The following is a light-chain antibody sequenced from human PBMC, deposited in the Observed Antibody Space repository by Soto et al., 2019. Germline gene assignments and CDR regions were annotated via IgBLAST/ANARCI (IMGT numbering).Light chain of an antibody. V-gene: IGKV1-5*01. CDR2: DAS. CDR1: QTISSW. CDR3: QQYNSYSPT. J-gene: IGKJ1*01. Sequence: IQLTQSPSNMFGRVGDRVTITCRASQTISSWLAWYQQKPGKAPTLLIYDASTLERGVPSRFSGSGSGTDFTLTISSLHPDDFATYYCQQYNSYSPTFGQRTKV.